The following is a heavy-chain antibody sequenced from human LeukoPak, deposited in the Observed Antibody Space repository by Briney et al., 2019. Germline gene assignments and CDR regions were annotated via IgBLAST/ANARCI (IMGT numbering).Heavy chain of an antibody. CDR2: ISGSGGST. J-gene: IGHJ6*03. CDR3: AKQQWLVNYYYYMDV. V-gene: IGHV3-23*01. Sequence: TGGSLRLSCAASGFTFSSYGMSWVRQAPGKGLEWVTAISGSGGSTYYADSVKGRFTISRDNSKNTLYLQMNSLRAEDTAVYYCAKQQWLVNYYYYMDVWGKGTTVTVSS. D-gene: IGHD6-19*01. CDR1: GFTFSSYG.